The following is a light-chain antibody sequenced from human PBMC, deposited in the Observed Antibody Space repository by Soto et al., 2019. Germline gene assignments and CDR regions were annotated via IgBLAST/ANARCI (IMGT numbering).Light chain of an antibody. CDR1: QDIRSY. CDR2: ATS. Sequence: DIPMTQSPSSLSASVGDRVTITCRTSQDIRSYLNWYQQRPGKAPKLLIYATSRLQRGVPSRFSGSGSGTDFALTISSLQPEDFAVYYCQQYGSALGGTVGGGTKV. J-gene: IGKJ4*01. V-gene: IGKV1-39*01. CDR3: QQYGSALGGT.